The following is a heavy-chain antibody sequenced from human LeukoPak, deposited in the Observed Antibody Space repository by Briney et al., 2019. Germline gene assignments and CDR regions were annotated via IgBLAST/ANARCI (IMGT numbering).Heavy chain of an antibody. Sequence: GGSLRLSCAASGFTFDDYAMHWVRQAPGKGLEWVSGISWNSGSIGYADSVKGRFTISRDNAKNSLYLQMNSLRAEDTALYYCAKDHYYDFWSGYLGGTNNWFDPWGQGTLVTVSS. V-gene: IGHV3-9*01. D-gene: IGHD3-3*01. J-gene: IGHJ5*02. CDR1: GFTFDDYA. CDR2: ISWNSGSI. CDR3: AKDHYYDFWSGYLGGTNNWFDP.